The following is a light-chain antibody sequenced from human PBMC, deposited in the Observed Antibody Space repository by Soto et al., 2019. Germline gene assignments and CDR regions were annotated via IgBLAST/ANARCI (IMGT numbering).Light chain of an antibody. J-gene: IGLJ1*01. CDR3: SSYSSTSSLYV. CDR1: SSDVGSYIY. CDR2: EVT. Sequence: QSVLTQPASVSGSPGQSITISCTGTSSDVGSYIYVSWYQQHPGKAPKLMIYEVTNRPSGVSNRFSGSKSGNTASLTISVLQAEDEADYYCSSYSSTSSLYVFGTGTKVTVL. V-gene: IGLV2-14*01.